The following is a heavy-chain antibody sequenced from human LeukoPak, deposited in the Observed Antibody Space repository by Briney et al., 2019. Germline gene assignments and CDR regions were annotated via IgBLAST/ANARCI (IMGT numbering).Heavy chain of an antibody. CDR3: ARDRHIVVVTASRLSGNWFDP. Sequence: SVKVSCKASGGTFSSYAISWVRQAPGQGLEWMGRIIPILGMANYAQKFQGRVTITADKSTSTAYMELSSLRSEDTAVYYCARDRHIVVVTASRLSGNWFDPWGQGTLVTVSS. J-gene: IGHJ5*02. CDR1: GGTFSSYA. CDR2: IIPILGMA. D-gene: IGHD2-21*02. V-gene: IGHV1-69*04.